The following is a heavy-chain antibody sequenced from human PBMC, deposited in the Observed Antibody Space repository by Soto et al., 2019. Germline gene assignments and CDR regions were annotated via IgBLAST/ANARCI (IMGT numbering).Heavy chain of an antibody. V-gene: IGHV1-46*01. CDR2: INPSGGST. CDR1: GYTFSGYY. CDR3: ARENTVTTLDV. D-gene: IGHD4-4*01. Sequence: ASVKVSCKASGYTFSGYYMHWVRQAPGQGLEWMGIINPSGGSTSYAQKFQGRVTMTRDTSTSTVYMELSSLRSEDTAVYYCARENTVTTLDVWGQGTTVTVSS. J-gene: IGHJ6*02.